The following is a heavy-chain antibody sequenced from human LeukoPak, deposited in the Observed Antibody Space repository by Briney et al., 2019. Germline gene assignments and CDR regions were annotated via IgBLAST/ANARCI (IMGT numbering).Heavy chain of an antibody. CDR2: IYYSGST. D-gene: IGHD6-6*01. Sequence: SETLSLTCTVSGGSISSYYWSWIRQPPGKGLEWIGYIYYSGSTNYNPSLKSRVTISVDTSKNQFSLKLSSVTAADTAVYYCARPSIAARPDLDFDIWGQGTMVTVSS. J-gene: IGHJ3*02. CDR3: ARPSIAARPDLDFDI. V-gene: IGHV4-59*08. CDR1: GGSISSYY.